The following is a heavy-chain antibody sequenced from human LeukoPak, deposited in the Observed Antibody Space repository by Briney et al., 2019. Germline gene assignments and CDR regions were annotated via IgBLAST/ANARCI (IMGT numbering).Heavy chain of an antibody. J-gene: IGHJ4*02. D-gene: IGHD3-10*01. CDR1: GFTFSSYG. CDR2: IRYDGSNK. Sequence: PGGSLRLSCAASGFTFSSYGMHWVRQAPGKGLEWVAFIRYDGSNKYYADSVKGRFTISRDNSKNTLYLQMNSLRAEDTAAYYCAKGPHLWFGELLLFDYGGQGTLVTVSS. V-gene: IGHV3-30*02. CDR3: AKGPHLWFGELLLFDY.